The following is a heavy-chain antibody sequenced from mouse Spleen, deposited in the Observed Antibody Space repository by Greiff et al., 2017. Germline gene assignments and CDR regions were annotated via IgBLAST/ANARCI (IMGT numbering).Heavy chain of an antibody. J-gene: IGHJ3*01. Sequence: QVTLKESGPGILQSSQTLSLTCSFSGFSLSTSGMGVSWIRQPSGKGLEWLAHIYWDDDKRYNPSLKSRLTISKDTSRNQVFLKITSVDTADTATYYCARRDYGYDEGFAYWGQGTLVTVSA. CDR3: ARRDYGYDEGFAY. CDR1: GFSLSTSGMG. CDR2: IYWDDDK. V-gene: IGHV8-12*01. D-gene: IGHD2-2*01.